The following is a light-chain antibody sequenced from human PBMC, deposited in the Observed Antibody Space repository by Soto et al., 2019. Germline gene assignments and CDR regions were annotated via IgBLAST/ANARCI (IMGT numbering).Light chain of an antibody. CDR2: GNS. Sequence: QLVLTQPPSVSGAPGQRVTISCTGSSSNIGAGYDVHWYQQLPGTAPKLLIYGNSNRPSGVPDRFSGSKSGTSASLAITALQAEDEADYYFQSYDSSLSAHVVFGGGTKVTV. J-gene: IGLJ2*01. V-gene: IGLV1-40*01. CDR1: SSNIGAGYD. CDR3: QSYDSSLSAHVV.